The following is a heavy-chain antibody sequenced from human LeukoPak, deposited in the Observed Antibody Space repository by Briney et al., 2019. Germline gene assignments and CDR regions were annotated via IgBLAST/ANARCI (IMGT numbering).Heavy chain of an antibody. CDR2: ISTRGGET. CDR1: GFTFSTYG. CDR3: AKDLKGLYDYVRGSYAIDI. V-gene: IGHV3-23*01. Sequence: GGSLRLSCEASGFTFSTYGMSWVRQGPGKGLEWVSGISTRGGETDYADFVKGRFTISRDNSKNTLYLQMNSLRAEDTAVYYCAKDLKGLYDYVRGSYAIDIWGHGTWVTVSS. D-gene: IGHD3-16*01. J-gene: IGHJ3*02.